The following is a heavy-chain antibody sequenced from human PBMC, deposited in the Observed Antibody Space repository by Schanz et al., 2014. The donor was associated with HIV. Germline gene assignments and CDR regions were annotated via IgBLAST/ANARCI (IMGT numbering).Heavy chain of an antibody. J-gene: IGHJ3*02. CDR2: IWYDGSKT. D-gene: IGHD1-1*01. CDR1: GFTFSSFA. V-gene: IGHV3-33*01. Sequence: QVQLVESGGGVVQPGRSLRLSCAASGFTFSSFAMHWVRQAPGKGLEWVAVIWYDGSKTYYVDSVKGRFTISRDNSKNTVYLQMNSLRVEDTAVYYCARFANWAFDIWGQGTTVTVSS. CDR3: ARFANWAFDI.